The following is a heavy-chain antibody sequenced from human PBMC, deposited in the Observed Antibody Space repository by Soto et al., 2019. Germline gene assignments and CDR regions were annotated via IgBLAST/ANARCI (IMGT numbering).Heavy chain of an antibody. J-gene: IGHJ4*02. CDR1: GYTFTSYG. V-gene: IGHV1-18*01. CDR2: ISAYNGNT. Sequence: APVKVSCKASGYTFTSYGITWVRQAPGQGLEWMGWISAYNGNTNYAQKLQGRVTMTTDTSTSTAYMELRSLRSDDTAVYYCARDSVDESYFDYWGQGTLVTVSS. D-gene: IGHD5-12*01. CDR3: ARDSVDESYFDY.